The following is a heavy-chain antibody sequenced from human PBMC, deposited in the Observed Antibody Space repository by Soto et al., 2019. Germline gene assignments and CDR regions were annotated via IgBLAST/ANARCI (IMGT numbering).Heavy chain of an antibody. CDR2: IYWDDDK. D-gene: IGHD1-1*01. V-gene: IGHV2-5*02. CDR3: AHRQLYNGAWNEGTFDY. J-gene: IGHJ4*02. Sequence: QITLKESGRPLVKPTQPLTLTCTFSGFSLTTRPVGVGWIRQPPGQALEWLALIYWDDDKRYNPSLKARVTITKDTSKNQVVLTMTNMDPVDTATYYCAHRQLYNGAWNEGTFDYWGQGALVTVSS. CDR1: GFSLTTRPVG.